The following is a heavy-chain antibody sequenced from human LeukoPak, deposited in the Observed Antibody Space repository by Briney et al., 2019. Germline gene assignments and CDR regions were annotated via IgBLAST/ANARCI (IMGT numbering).Heavy chain of an antibody. D-gene: IGHD6-13*01. CDR2: FSNSGST. Sequence: SETLSLTCTVSGGSISNYYWSWIRQPPGKGLEWIGYFSNSGSTDYNPSLKSRVTISVDTSKNQFSLKLSSVTAADTAVYYCARGSAGYSSSWYDYWGQGTLVTVSS. CDR1: GGSISNYY. J-gene: IGHJ4*02. CDR3: ARGSAGYSSSWYDY. V-gene: IGHV4-59*01.